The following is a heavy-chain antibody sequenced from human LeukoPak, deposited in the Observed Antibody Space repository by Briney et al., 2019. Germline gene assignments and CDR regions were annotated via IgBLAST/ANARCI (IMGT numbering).Heavy chain of an antibody. J-gene: IGHJ4*02. D-gene: IGHD6-6*01. V-gene: IGHV3-30*01. CDR2: ISYDGSNK. CDR1: GFTFSSYA. Sequence: GRSLRLSCAASGFTFSSYAMHWVRQAPGKGLEWVAVISYDGSNKYYADSVKGRFTISRDNSKNTLYLQMNGLRAEDTAVYYCARGVAPYSSSRKPIDYWGQGTLVTVSS. CDR3: ARGVAPYSSSRKPIDY.